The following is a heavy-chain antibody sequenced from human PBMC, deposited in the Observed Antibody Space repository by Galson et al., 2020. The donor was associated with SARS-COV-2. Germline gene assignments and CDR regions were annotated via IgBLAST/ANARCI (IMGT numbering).Heavy chain of an antibody. CDR1: GGSISSSSYY. J-gene: IGHJ3*02. V-gene: IGHV4-39*01. Sequence: ASETLSLTCTVSGGSISSSSYYWGWIRQPPGKGLEWIGSIYYSGSTYYNPSLKSRVTISVDTSKNQFSLKLSSVTAADTAVYYCARGTENYYTRSDYYDDAVDMWGQGTMVTVSS. D-gene: IGHD3-22*01. CDR3: ARGTENYYTRSDYYDDAVDM. CDR2: IYYSGST.